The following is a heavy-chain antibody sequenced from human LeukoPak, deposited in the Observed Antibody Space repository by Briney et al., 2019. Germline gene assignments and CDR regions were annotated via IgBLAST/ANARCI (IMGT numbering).Heavy chain of an antibody. CDR2: ISSSSSYI. D-gene: IGHD2-2*01. CDR3: ARDDIVVVPAAASAEYFQH. V-gene: IGHV3-21*01. J-gene: IGHJ1*01. Sequence: GGSLRLXCAASGFTFSSYSMNWVRQAPGKGLESVSSISSSSSYIYYADSVKGRFTISRDNAKNSLYLQMNSLRAEDTAVYYCARDDIVVVPAAASAEYFQHWGQGTLVTVSS. CDR1: GFTFSSYS.